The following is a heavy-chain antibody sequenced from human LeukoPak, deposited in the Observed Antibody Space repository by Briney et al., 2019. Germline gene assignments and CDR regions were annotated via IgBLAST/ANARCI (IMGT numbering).Heavy chain of an antibody. CDR3: AKRGVVVRVVLVGFHKEAYYFDS. D-gene: IGHD3-10*01. J-gene: IGHJ4*02. CDR2: LSDSGGRT. V-gene: IGHV3-23*01. CDR1: GITLINYG. Sequence: GSLRLSCAVSGITLINYGMSWVCQAPGKGLEWVAGLSDSGGRTNYADSVKGRFSISRDNPKNTLYLQMNSLRAEDTAVYFCAKRGVVVRVVLVGFHKEAYYFDSWGQGALVTVSS.